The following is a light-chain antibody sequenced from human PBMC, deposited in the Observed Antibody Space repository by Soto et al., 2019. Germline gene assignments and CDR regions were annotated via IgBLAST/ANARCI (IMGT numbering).Light chain of an antibody. J-gene: IGKJ1*01. Sequence: DIQMTQSPSSLSASLGDRVTITCRASQNINKYLNWYQHKPGKAPSLLIYAASSLHTGVPRRFSGSGAGTYFTLTIASLQHEDLATYYCQQTYRAPGTFGRGTKVEIK. V-gene: IGKV1-39*01. CDR3: QQTYRAPGT. CDR1: QNINKY. CDR2: AAS.